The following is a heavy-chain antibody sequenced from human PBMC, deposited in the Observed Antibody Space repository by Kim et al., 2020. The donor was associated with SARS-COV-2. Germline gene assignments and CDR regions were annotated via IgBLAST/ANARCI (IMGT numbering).Heavy chain of an antibody. Sequence: ASVKVSCKASGYTFTSYDINRVRQATGQGLEWMGWMNPNSGNTGYAQKFQGRVTMTRNTSISTAYMELSSLRSEDTAVYYCARDNPQGITIFGVVTSDAFDIWGQGTMVTVSS. J-gene: IGHJ3*02. V-gene: IGHV1-8*01. D-gene: IGHD3-3*01. CDR3: ARDNPQGITIFGVVTSDAFDI. CDR1: GYTFTSYD. CDR2: MNPNSGNT.